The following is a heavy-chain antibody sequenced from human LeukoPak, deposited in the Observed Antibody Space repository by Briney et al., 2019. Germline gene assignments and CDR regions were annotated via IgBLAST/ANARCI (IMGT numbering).Heavy chain of an antibody. D-gene: IGHD6-13*01. Sequence: SETLSLTCTVSGGSISSHYWSWIRQPPGKGLEWIGYIYYSGSTNYNPSLKSRVTISVDTSKNQFSLKLSSVTAADTAVYYCARLYSSSWYSYSGMDVWGQGTTVTVSS. CDR3: ARLYSSSWYSYSGMDV. J-gene: IGHJ6*02. V-gene: IGHV4-59*11. CDR1: GGSISSHY. CDR2: IYYSGST.